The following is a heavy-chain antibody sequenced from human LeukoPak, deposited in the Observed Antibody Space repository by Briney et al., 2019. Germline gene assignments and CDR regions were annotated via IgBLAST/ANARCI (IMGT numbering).Heavy chain of an antibody. V-gene: IGHV3-23*01. CDR2: VSGSGYNS. Sequence: GGSLRLSCAASGFTFSSYAMSWVRQAPGKGLEWVSAVSGSGYNSYYADSVKGRFTISRDNSKNILYLQINSLRDEDTAIYYCANWIVRRDYWTEVSDTWGQGRMVTV. D-gene: IGHD3/OR15-3a*01. CDR1: GFTFSSYA. J-gene: IGHJ3*02. CDR3: ANWIVRRDYWTEVSDT.